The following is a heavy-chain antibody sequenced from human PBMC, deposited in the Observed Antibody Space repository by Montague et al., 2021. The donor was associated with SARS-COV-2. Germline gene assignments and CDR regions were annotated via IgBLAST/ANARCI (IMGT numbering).Heavy chain of an antibody. J-gene: IGHJ6*02. CDR2: IYHSGST. Sequence: SETLSLTCTVSGGSISSSSYYWAWIRQPPGKGLEWIGEIYHSGSTNYNPSLKSRVTISVDKSKNQFSLKLSSVTAADTAVYYCARVHPLWFGELLLDYYYSYGMDVWGQGTTVTVSS. CDR3: ARVHPLWFGELLLDYYYSYGMDV. V-gene: IGHV4-39*07. D-gene: IGHD3-10*01. CDR1: GGSISSSSYY.